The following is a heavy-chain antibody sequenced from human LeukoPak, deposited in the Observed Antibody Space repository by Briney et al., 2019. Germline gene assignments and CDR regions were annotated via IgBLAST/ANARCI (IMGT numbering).Heavy chain of an antibody. J-gene: IGHJ4*02. Sequence: SETLSLTCTVSGGSISSSSYYWGWIRQPPGKGLEWIGNIYYSGSTYYNPSLKSRVTISVDTSKNQFSLKLSSVTAADTAVYYCARGDGATINYWGQGTLVTVSS. CDR1: GGSISSSSYY. CDR2: IYYSGST. D-gene: IGHD5-24*01. CDR3: ARGDGATINY. V-gene: IGHV4-39*01.